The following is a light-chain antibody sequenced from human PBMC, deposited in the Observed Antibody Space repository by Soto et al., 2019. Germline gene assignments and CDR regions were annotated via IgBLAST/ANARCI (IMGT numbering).Light chain of an antibody. J-gene: IGKJ4*01. Sequence: IQLTQSPSSLSASVGDRVTITCRASQGISSYLAWYQQKPGKAPNLLIYAASSLQRGVPSRFSGSGSGTDFTLTISSLQPEDFATYYCQQRNSYPPTFGGGTKVEIK. CDR3: QQRNSYPPT. CDR2: AAS. V-gene: IGKV1-9*01. CDR1: QGISSY.